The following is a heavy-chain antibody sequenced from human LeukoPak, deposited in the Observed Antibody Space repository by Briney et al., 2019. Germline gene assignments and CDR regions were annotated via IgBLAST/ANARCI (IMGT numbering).Heavy chain of an antibody. Sequence: PGGSLRLSCAASGFTFSDYAMYWVRQAPGKGLVWLSMTHVTSGEFYADSVRGRFTLSIDGSKNTLHLQMNSLTTEDTAVYYCANRVSWGQGTLVTVSS. CDR3: ANRVS. CDR1: GFTFSDYA. CDR2: THVTSGE. V-gene: IGHV3-23*01. J-gene: IGHJ4*02.